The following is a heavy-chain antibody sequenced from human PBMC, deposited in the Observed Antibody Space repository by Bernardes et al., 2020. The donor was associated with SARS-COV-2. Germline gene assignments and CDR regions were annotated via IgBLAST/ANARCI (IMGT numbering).Heavy chain of an antibody. J-gene: IGHJ3*02. V-gene: IGHV4-59*01. Sequence: SETLSLTCTVSGVSISSYFWTWIRQPPGKGLEWLGYFYHRGRTHYNPSLRSRLTISVDTSKNQFSLKLNSVTAADTAVYYCARGGRYFDWLLLPAFDIWGQGAMVTVSS. CDR3: ARGGRYFDWLLLPAFDI. CDR1: GVSISSYF. CDR2: FYHRGRT. D-gene: IGHD3-9*01.